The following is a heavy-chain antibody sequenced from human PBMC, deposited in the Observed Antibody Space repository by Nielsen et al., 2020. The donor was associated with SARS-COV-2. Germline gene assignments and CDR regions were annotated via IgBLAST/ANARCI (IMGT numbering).Heavy chain of an antibody. V-gene: IGHV1-18*01. CDR1: GYTFTSYG. Sequence: ASVKVSCKASGYTFTSYGISWVRQAPGQGLEWMGWISAYNGNTNYAQKLQGRVTMTTDTSTSTAYMELRGLRSDDTAVYYCARDHPVAGTLGLDYWGQGTLVTVSS. D-gene: IGHD6-19*01. J-gene: IGHJ4*02. CDR3: ARDHPVAGTLGLDY. CDR2: ISAYNGNT.